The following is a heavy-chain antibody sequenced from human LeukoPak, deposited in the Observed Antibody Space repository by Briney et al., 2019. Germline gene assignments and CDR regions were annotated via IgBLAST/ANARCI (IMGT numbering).Heavy chain of an antibody. V-gene: IGHV3-23*01. CDR3: AKDRFGGWYSFLPAGGYFDY. D-gene: IGHD6-19*01. CDR1: RFTFSSFA. J-gene: IGHJ4*02. Sequence: PGGSLRLSCAASRFTFSSFAMSWVRQAPGKGLEWVSSISGSGDSTHYADSVKGRFTISRDKSKNTLILQMSSLRAEDTAIYYCAKDRFGGWYSFLPAGGYFDYWGQGTLVTVSS. CDR2: ISGSGDST.